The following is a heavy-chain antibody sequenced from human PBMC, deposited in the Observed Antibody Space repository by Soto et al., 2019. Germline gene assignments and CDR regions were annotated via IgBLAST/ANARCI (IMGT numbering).Heavy chain of an antibody. J-gene: IGHJ6*02. V-gene: IGHV3-53*01. CDR2: IYSGGST. D-gene: IGHD3-10*01. CDR3: ARDLLLWFGENYYYYGMDV. CDR1: GFTVSSNY. Sequence: PGGSLRLSCAASGFTVSSNYMSWVRQAPEKGLEWVSVIYSGGSTYYADSVKGRFTISRDNSKNTLYLQMNSLRAEDTAVYYCARDLLLWFGENYYYYGMDVWGQGTTVTVSS.